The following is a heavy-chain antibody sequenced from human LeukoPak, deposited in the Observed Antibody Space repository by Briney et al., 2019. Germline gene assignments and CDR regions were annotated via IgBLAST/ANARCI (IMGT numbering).Heavy chain of an antibody. Sequence: ASVKVSCKASGYTFTGYYMHWVRQAPGQGLEWMGWINPNSGGTNYAHKFQGRVTMTRDTSISTAYMELSRLRSDDTAVYYCARARGVAGTGTYFDYWGQGTLVTVSS. D-gene: IGHD6-19*01. J-gene: IGHJ4*02. CDR3: ARARGVAGTGTYFDY. CDR2: INPNSGGT. CDR1: GYTFTGYY. V-gene: IGHV1-2*07.